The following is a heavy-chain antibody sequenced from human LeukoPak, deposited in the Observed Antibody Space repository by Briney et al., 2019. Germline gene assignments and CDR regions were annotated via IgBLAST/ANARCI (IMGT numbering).Heavy chain of an antibody. CDR3: ARGRLTTGGWFDP. CDR1: GGSISSYY. D-gene: IGHD3-9*01. J-gene: IGHJ5*02. Sequence: PSETLSLTCTASGGSISSYYWSWIRQPPGKGLEWIGEINHSGSTNYNPSLKSRVTISVATSKNQFSLKLTSVTAADTAVYYCARGRLTTGGWFDPWGQGTLVTVSS. CDR2: INHSGST. V-gene: IGHV4-34*01.